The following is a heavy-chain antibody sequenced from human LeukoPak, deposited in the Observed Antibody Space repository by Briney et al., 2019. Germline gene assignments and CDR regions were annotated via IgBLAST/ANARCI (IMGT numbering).Heavy chain of an antibody. D-gene: IGHD3-22*01. Sequence: PSDTLSLTCAVSGYSISSGNWWGRIRRPPGKGLEWIGYIHYSGNTYYNPSLKSRVTMSVDTSKNQFSLTLSSVTAADTAVYYCARDHYYDSSGYPFFDYWGQGTLVTVSS. CDR1: GYSISSGNW. CDR2: IHYSGNT. J-gene: IGHJ4*02. V-gene: IGHV4-28*03. CDR3: ARDHYYDSSGYPFFDY.